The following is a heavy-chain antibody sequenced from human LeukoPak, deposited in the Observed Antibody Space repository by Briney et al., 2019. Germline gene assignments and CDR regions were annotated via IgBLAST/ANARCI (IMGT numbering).Heavy chain of an antibody. D-gene: IGHD3-9*01. V-gene: IGHV4-59*08. J-gene: IGHJ3*02. CDR3: ARHRVLRYFDWLSYVFDI. CDR2: IYYSGST. Sequence: PSETLSLTCTVSGGSISSYYWSWIRQPPGKGLEWIGYIYYSGSTNYNPSLKSRVTISVDTSKNQFSLKLSSVTAADTAVYYCARHRVLRYFDWLSYVFDIWGQGTMVTVSS. CDR1: GGSISSYY.